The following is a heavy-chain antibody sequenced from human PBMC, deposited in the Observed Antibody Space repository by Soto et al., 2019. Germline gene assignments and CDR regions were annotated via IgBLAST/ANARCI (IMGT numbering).Heavy chain of an antibody. CDR3: ARASGYGSGNSVNHYLDC. J-gene: IGHJ4*01. V-gene: IGHV3-7*01. CDR2: IKTDASEK. CDR1: GFTLRSYW. D-gene: IGHD3-10*01. Sequence: EEQLVASGGGLVQPGGSLRLSCAASGFTLRSYWMSWVRQAPGKGLEWLATIKTDASEKKYVDSVKGRFTVFRDNAKNSLYLQMDSLRAEDXXXXXCARASGYGSGNSVNHYLDCWGRGTLVTVSS.